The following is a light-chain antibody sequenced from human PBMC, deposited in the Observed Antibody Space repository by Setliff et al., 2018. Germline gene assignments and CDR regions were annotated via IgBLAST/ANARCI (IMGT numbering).Light chain of an antibody. CDR3: SSYTSSSTL. CDR1: SSDVGGYDF. Sequence: QSALAQPASVSESPGQSITISCTGTSSDVGGYDFVSWYQQHPGKAPKLMIFDVLNRPSGVSDRFSGSKSGNTASLTITGLQAEDEADYYCSSYTSSSTLFGTGTKVTVL. V-gene: IGLV2-14*03. J-gene: IGLJ1*01. CDR2: DVL.